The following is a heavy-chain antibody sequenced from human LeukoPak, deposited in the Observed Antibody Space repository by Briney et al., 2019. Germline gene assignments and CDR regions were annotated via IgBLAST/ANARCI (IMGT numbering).Heavy chain of an antibody. J-gene: IGHJ6*03. CDR2: ISGSGGST. Sequence: PGGSLRLSCAASGFTFSSYGMSWVRQAPGKGLEWVSAISGSGGSTYYADSVKGRFTISRDNSKNTLYLQMNSLRAEDTAVYYCAKFLNKYYYYYMDVWGKGTTVTISS. CDR3: AKFLNKYYYYYMDV. CDR1: GFTFSSYG. V-gene: IGHV3-23*01. D-gene: IGHD1/OR15-1a*01.